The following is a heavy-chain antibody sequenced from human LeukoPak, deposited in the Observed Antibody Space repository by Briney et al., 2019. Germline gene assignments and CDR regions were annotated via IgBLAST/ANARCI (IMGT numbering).Heavy chain of an antibody. V-gene: IGHV1-2*06. Sequence: ASVKVSCKASGYTFTDYHMYWVRQAPGQGLEWMGRINPNSGGTNYAQKFQGRVTVTRDTSISTAYMEMSRLRSDDTAVYYCARVYDYGDYVGYWGQGTLVTVSS. CDR2: INPNSGGT. CDR1: GYTFTDYH. CDR3: ARVYDYGDYVGY. J-gene: IGHJ4*02. D-gene: IGHD4-17*01.